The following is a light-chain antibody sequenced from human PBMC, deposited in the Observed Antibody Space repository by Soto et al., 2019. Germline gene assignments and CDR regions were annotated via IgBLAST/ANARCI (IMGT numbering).Light chain of an antibody. CDR3: GTWDNSLSAYV. CDR2: DNN. Sequence: QSVLTQPPSVSAAPGQKVTISCSGSSSNIGNSSVSWYQQLPGTAPRLLIYDNNKRPSEIPDRFSGSKSGTSATLGITGLQTGDEADYYCGTWDNSLSAYVFGTGTKLTVL. V-gene: IGLV1-51*01. CDR1: SSNIGNSS. J-gene: IGLJ1*01.